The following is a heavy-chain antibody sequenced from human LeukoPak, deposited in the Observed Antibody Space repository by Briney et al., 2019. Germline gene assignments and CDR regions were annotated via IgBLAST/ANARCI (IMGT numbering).Heavy chain of an antibody. V-gene: IGHV3-23*01. J-gene: IGHJ4*02. D-gene: IGHD2-2*01. Sequence: QPGGSLRLSCAASGFTFSSYAMSWVRQAPGKGLEWVSAISGSGGSTYYADSVKGRFTISRDNSKNTLYLQTNSLRAEDTAVYYCAKDSFSSTSCLFDYWGQGTLVTVSS. CDR2: ISGSGGST. CDR3: AKDSFSSTSCLFDY. CDR1: GFTFSSYA.